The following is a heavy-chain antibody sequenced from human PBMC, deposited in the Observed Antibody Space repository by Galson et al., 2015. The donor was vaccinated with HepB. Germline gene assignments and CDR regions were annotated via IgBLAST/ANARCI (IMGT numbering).Heavy chain of an antibody. CDR3: AKGRYCSSTSCYGGYYYYYYMDV. CDR1: GFTFSSYA. V-gene: IGHV3-23*01. D-gene: IGHD2-2*01. J-gene: IGHJ6*03. CDR2: ISGSGGST. Sequence: SLRLSCAASGFTFSSYAMSWVRQAPGKGLEWVSAISGSGGSTYYADSVKGRFTISRDNSKNTLYLQMNSLRAEDTAVYYCAKGRYCSSTSCYGGYYYYYYMDVWGKGTTVTVSS.